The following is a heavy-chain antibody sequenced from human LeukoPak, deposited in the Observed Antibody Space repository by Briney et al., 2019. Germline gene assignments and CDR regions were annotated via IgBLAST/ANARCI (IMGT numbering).Heavy chain of an antibody. CDR3: AQTGEGPLLCPFDI. Sequence: PSETLSLTCTVSGGSISSSSSYWGWIRQPPGKGLEWIGNIYYSGSTYYNPSLKSRVTISVDTSKNQFSLKLSSVTAADTAVYYCAQTGEGPLLCPFDIWGQGTMVTASS. D-gene: IGHD2/OR15-2a*01. CDR1: GGSISSSSSY. J-gene: IGHJ3*02. V-gene: IGHV4-39*07. CDR2: IYYSGST.